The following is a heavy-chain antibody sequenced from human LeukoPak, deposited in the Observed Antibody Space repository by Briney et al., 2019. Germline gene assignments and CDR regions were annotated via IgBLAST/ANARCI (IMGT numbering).Heavy chain of an antibody. D-gene: IGHD5-24*01. J-gene: IGHJ4*02. V-gene: IGHV4-59*01. CDR2: IYYSGST. CDR1: GGSFSSYY. Sequence: SETLSLTCAVFGGSFSSYYWSWIRQPPGKGLEWIGYIYYSGSTNYNPSLKSRVTISVDTSKNQFSLKLSSVTAADTAVYYCARVEMATRAFDYWGQGALVTVSS. CDR3: ARVEMATRAFDY.